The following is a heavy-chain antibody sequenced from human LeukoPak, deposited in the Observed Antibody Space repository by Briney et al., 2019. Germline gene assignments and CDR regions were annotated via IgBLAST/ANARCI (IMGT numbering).Heavy chain of an antibody. CDR2: ISGSGGYT. CDR3: AKVPSIATSIIVSDYFDY. D-gene: IGHD3-22*01. Sequence: PGGSLRLSCAASGFTFSSYAMSWVRQAPGKGLEWVSAISGSGGYTYYTDSVKGRFTISRDKFKNTLYLQMNSLRAEDTAVYYCAKVPSIATSIIVSDYFDYWGQGTLVTVSS. V-gene: IGHV3-23*01. CDR1: GFTFSSYA. J-gene: IGHJ4*02.